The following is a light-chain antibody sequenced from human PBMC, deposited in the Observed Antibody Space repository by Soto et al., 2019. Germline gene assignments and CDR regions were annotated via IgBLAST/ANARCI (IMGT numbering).Light chain of an antibody. V-gene: IGKV1-39*01. Sequence: DIQMNQSPSTLSAAVVYRGTITLRSSQSISSWLAWYQQKPGKAPKLLIYDASSLQSGVPSRFSGSGSGTGFTLTISSLQPEDFATYFCQQSYNTPWTCGQGTKVDIK. CDR1: QSISSW. J-gene: IGKJ1*01. CDR2: DAS. CDR3: QQSYNTPWT.